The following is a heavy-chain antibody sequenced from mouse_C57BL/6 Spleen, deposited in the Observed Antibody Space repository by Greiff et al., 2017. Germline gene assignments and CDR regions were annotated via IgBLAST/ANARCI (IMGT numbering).Heavy chain of an antibody. D-gene: IGHD3-2*02. CDR3: AIEGSSGSFDY. J-gene: IGHJ2*01. CDR1: GYAFSSSW. Sequence: VQLQQSGPELVKPGASVKISCKASGYAFSSSWMNWVKQRPGKGLEWIGRIYPGDGDTNYNGKFKGKATLTADKSSSTAYMQLSSLTSEDSAVYFCAIEGSSGSFDYWGQGTTLTVSS. V-gene: IGHV1-82*01. CDR2: IYPGDGDT.